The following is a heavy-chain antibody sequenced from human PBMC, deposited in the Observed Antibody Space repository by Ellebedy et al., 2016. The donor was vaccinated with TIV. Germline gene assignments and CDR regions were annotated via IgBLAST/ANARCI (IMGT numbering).Heavy chain of an antibody. CDR1: GFTFSSYS. CDR2: ISSSSSTI. V-gene: IGHV3-48*01. CDR3: ARPNWGRFDY. J-gene: IGHJ4*02. Sequence: GGSLRLXXAAPGFTFSSYSMNWVRQAPGKGLEWVSYISSSSSTIYYADSVKGRFTISRDNAKNSLYLQMNSLRAEDTAVYYCARPNWGRFDYWGQGTLVTVSS. D-gene: IGHD7-27*01.